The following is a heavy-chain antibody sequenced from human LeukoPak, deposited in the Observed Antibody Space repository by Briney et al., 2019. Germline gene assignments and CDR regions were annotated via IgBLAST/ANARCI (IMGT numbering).Heavy chain of an antibody. V-gene: IGHV1-2*02. CDR2: INPNDGDT. D-gene: IGHD2-2*01. J-gene: IGHJ4*02. CDR1: GYTFTDYY. Sequence: ASVKVSCKASGYTFTDYYMHWVRQAPGQGFEWMGWINPNDGDTYYAQKSQGRVTMTRDTSISTAHMEVSRLRSDDTAVYYCARANFLYCSSTSCLFDYWGQGTLVTVSS. CDR3: ARANFLYCSSTSCLFDY.